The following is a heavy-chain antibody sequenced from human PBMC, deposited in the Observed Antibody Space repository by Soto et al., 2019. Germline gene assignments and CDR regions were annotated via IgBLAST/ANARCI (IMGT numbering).Heavy chain of an antibody. Sequence: QVQLQQWGAGLLKPSETLSLTCAVYGGSFSGYYWSWIRQPPGKGLEWIGEIHHSGNTNYNPSLKSRVTISVDTSKNQFSLKLSSVTAADTAVYYCVSQGPATALFDYWGQGTLVTVSS. D-gene: IGHD2-21*02. CDR3: VSQGPATALFDY. J-gene: IGHJ4*02. CDR2: IHHSGNT. V-gene: IGHV4-34*01. CDR1: GGSFSGYY.